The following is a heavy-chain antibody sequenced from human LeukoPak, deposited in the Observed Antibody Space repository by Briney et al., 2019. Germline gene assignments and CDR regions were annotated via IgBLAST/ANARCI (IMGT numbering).Heavy chain of an antibody. Sequence: ASVKVCCKDSAYTFTSYYMHWVRQAPGQGLEWMGIINPSGGSTSYAQKFQGRVTMTRDTSTSTVYMELSSLRSEDTAVYYCARDLIPQNYYYYYYGMHVWGQGTTVTVSS. V-gene: IGHV1-46*01. CDR3: ARDLIPQNYYYYYYGMHV. D-gene: IGHD1-7*01. CDR2: INPSGGST. CDR1: AYTFTSYY. J-gene: IGHJ6*02.